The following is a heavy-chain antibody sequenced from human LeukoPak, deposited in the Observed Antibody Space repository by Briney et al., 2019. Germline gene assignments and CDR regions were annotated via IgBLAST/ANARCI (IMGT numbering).Heavy chain of an antibody. D-gene: IGHD6-13*01. CDR1: GFTFSSYD. Sequence: GESLRLSCAASGFTFSSYDMHWVRQATGKGLEWVSAIGTAGDTYYPGSVKGRFTISRENAKNSLYLQMNSLRAGDTAVYYCARAVRQQLVPHGGNYYYYYMDVWGKGTTVTISS. CDR2: IGTAGDT. V-gene: IGHV3-13*01. J-gene: IGHJ6*03. CDR3: ARAVRQQLVPHGGNYYYYYMDV.